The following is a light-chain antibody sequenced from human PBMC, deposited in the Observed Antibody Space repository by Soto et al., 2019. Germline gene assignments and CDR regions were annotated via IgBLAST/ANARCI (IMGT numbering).Light chain of an antibody. Sequence: QSALTQPASVSGSPGQSITISCTGTSSDIGAYDYVSWYQQHPGKVPSLIIYEVSFRPSGVSSRFSGSKSGNTASLTISGLRTEDEADYYCGFYAHATLIFGGGTKLTVL. V-gene: IGLV2-14*01. J-gene: IGLJ2*01. CDR3: GFYAHATLI. CDR2: EVS. CDR1: SSDIGAYDY.